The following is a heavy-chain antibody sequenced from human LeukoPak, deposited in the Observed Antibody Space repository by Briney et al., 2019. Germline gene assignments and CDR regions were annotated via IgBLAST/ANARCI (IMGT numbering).Heavy chain of an antibody. J-gene: IGHJ4*02. CDR1: GYTFTSYG. D-gene: IGHD4-17*01. CDR2: ISAYNGNT. Sequence: ASVKVSCKASGYTFTSYGISWVRQAPGQGLEWMGWISAYNGNTNYAQKLQGRVTMTTDTSTSTAYMELRSLRSDDTAVYYCARDRGGGNYRDYQIDYWGQGTLVTVSS. V-gene: IGHV1-18*01. CDR3: ARDRGGGNYRDYQIDY.